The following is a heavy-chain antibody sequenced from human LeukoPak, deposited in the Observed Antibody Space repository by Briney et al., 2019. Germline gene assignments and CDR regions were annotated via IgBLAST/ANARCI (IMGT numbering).Heavy chain of an antibody. CDR1: GGSISSSSYY. J-gene: IGHJ5*02. CDR3: ARLYFPWERLFDP. D-gene: IGHD1-26*01. Sequence: PSETLSLTCTVSGGSISSSSYYWGWIRQPPGKGLEWIGSIYYSGSTYYNPSLKSRVTISVDTSKNQFSLKLSSVTAADTAVYYCARLYFPWERLFDPWGQGTLVTVSS. CDR2: IYYSGST. V-gene: IGHV4-39*01.